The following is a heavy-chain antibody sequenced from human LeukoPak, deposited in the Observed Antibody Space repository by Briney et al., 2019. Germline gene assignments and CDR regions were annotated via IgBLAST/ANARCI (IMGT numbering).Heavy chain of an antibody. CDR1: GGSISSYY. V-gene: IGHV4-59*01. J-gene: IGHJ6*03. D-gene: IGHD3-3*01. CDR3: ARDRRTGYDFWSGYVFNYYYYYMDV. CDR2: IYYSGST. Sequence: PSETLSLTCTVSGGSISSYYWSWIRQPPGKGLEWIGYIYYSGSTNYNPSLKSRVTISVDTSKNQFSLKLSSVTAADTAVYYCARDRRTGYDFWSGYVFNYYYYYMDVWGKGTTVTVSS.